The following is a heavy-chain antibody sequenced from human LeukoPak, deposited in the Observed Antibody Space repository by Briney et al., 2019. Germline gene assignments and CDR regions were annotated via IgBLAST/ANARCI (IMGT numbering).Heavy chain of an antibody. D-gene: IGHD3-22*01. CDR1: GYTFTGYH. Sequence: ASVKVSCKASGYTFTGYHMHWVRQAPVQGLEWMGWINPNSGGTNYAQKFQGRVTMTRDTSISTAYMELSRLRSDDTAVYYCARAVRYYYDSSGYYLIMVYFDYWGQGTLVTVSS. CDR2: INPNSGGT. V-gene: IGHV1-2*02. J-gene: IGHJ4*02. CDR3: ARAVRYYYDSSGYYLIMVYFDY.